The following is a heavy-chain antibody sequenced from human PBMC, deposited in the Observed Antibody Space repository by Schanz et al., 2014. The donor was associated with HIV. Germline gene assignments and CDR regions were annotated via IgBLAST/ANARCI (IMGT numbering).Heavy chain of an antibody. J-gene: IGHJ4*02. CDR2: ISWNSGSI. CDR1: GFTFDDYA. CDR3: AKETEQLRYLGYFDY. D-gene: IGHD3-9*01. Sequence: EVQLVESGGGLVQPGRSLRLSCAASGFTFDDYAMHWVRQAPGKGLEWVSGISWNSGSIGYADSVKGRFTISRDNAKNSLYLQMISLRAEDTALYYCAKETEQLRYLGYFDYWGQGTLVTVSS. V-gene: IGHV3-9*01.